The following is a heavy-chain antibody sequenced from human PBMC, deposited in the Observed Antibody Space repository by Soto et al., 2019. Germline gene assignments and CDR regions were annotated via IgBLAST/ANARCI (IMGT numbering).Heavy chain of an antibody. D-gene: IGHD3-22*01. J-gene: IGHJ3*02. CDR1: GFTFSSYG. CDR2: IWYDGSNK. Sequence: QVQLVESGGGVVQPGRSLRLSCAASGFTFSSYGMHWVRQAPGKGLEWVAVIWYDGSNKYYADSVKGRFTISRDNSKNPLYMQMNSLRAEDTAVYYCASLYYYDSSGYYYVDAFDIWGQGTMVTVSS. CDR3: ASLYYYDSSGYYYVDAFDI. V-gene: IGHV3-33*01.